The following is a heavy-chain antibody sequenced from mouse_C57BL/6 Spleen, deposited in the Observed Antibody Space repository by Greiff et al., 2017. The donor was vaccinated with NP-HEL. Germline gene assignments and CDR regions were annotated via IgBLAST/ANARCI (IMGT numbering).Heavy chain of an antibody. Sequence: EVKLMESGGGLVQPGGSLSLSCAASGFTFTDYYMSWVRQPPGKALEWLGFIRNKANGYTTEYSASVKGRFTISRDNSQSILYLQMNALRAEDSATYYCARYSIYYAMVYWGQGTSVTVSS. V-gene: IGHV7-3*01. CDR2: IRNKANGYTT. J-gene: IGHJ4*01. CDR1: GFTFTDYY. CDR3: ARYSIYYAMVY.